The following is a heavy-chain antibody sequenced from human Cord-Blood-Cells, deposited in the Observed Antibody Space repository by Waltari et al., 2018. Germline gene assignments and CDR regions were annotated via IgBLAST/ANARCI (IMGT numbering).Heavy chain of an antibody. CDR2: IKQDGSEK. Sequence: EVQLVESGGGLVQPGGSLRLSCAASGFTFSRSWMSWVSQAPGKGLEWVANIKQDGSEKYYVDSVKGRFTISRDNAKNSLYLQMNSLRAEDTAVYYCARESTYYYGMDVWGQGTTVTVSS. V-gene: IGHV3-7*01. J-gene: IGHJ6*02. CDR1: GFTFSRSW. CDR3: ARESTYYYGMDV.